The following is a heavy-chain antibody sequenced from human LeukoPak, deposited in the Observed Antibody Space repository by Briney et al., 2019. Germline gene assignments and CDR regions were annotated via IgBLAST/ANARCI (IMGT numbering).Heavy chain of an antibody. V-gene: IGHV3-30-3*01. CDR2: ISYDGSNK. J-gene: IGHJ4*02. D-gene: IGHD3-22*01. Sequence: GGSLRLSCAASGFTFSSYAMHWVRQAPGKGLEWVAVISYDGSNKYYADSVKGRFIISRDKSKNTLYLQMNSLRAEDTAVYYCARDVGSGYYYFGVGDYWGQGTLVTVSS. CDR1: GFTFSSYA. CDR3: ARDVGSGYYYFGVGDY.